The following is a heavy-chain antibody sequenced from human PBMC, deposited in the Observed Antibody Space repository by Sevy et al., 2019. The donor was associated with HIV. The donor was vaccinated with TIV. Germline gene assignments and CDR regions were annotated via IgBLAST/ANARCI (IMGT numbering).Heavy chain of an antibody. V-gene: IGHV3-64D*06. CDR1: GFTFNTYT. J-gene: IGHJ4*02. CDR3: VRVRRVGSPYPFDY. CDR2: ISNSGGST. Sequence: GGSLRLSCSASGFTFNTYTMHWVRQAPGKGLEYVSAISNSGGSTFYADSVKGRFTISRDNSKNTLYLQMSSLRTEDTAIYYCVRVRRVGSPYPFDYWGQGALVTVSS. D-gene: IGHD2-15*01.